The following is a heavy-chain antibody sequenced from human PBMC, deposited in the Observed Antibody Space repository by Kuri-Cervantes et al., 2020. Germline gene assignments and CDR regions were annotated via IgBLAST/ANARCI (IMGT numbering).Heavy chain of an antibody. J-gene: IGHJ6*03. V-gene: IGHV3-74*01. CDR2: IDNDGNNI. CDR3: ARDRFWEYYYYYMDV. CDR1: GFTFSYFW. D-gene: IGHD3-3*01. Sequence: GGSLRLSCTASGFTFSYFWMHWVRQAPGKGLVWVSRIDNDGNNIAYADSVKGRFTISRDNAKNTLYLQMNSLRAEDTAVYYCARDRFWEYYYYYMDVWGKGTTVTVSS.